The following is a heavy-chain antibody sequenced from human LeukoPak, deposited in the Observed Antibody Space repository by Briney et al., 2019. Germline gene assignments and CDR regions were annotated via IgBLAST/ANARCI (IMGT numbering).Heavy chain of an antibody. J-gene: IGHJ4*02. D-gene: IGHD5-18*01. CDR2: IYYSGST. CDR3: ASRGYTYGHFDY. Sequence: SQTLSLTCTVSGGSISSGDYYWSWIRQPPGKALEWIGYIYYSGSTCYNPSLKSRVTISIDTSKNQFSLKLSSVTAADTAMYYCASRGYTYGHFDYWGPGTLVTVSS. V-gene: IGHV4-30-4*01. CDR1: GGSISSGDYY.